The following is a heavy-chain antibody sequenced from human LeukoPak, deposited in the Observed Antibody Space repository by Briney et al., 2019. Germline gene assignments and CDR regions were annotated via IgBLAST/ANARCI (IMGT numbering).Heavy chain of an antibody. V-gene: IGHV4-4*02. CDR1: GGSISSSTW. CDR2: IHHSGTT. J-gene: IGHJ5*02. D-gene: IGHD3-10*01. Sequence: SGTLSLTCAVSGGSISSSTWWTWVRQPPGKGLECIGDIHHSGTTNYNPSLKSRVTISVDKSKNQFSLKLSSVTAADTAVYYCARNRYYYGSRSYGVPNWFDPWGQGTLVTVSS. CDR3: ARNRYYYGSRSYGVPNWFDP.